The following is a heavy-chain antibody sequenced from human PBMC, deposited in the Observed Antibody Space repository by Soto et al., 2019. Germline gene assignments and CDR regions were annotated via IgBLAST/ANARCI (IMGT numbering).Heavy chain of an antibody. V-gene: IGHV3-30-3*01. CDR1: GFTFSSYA. CDR2: ISYDGSNK. CDR3: ARDSSGRQQLVNNWFDP. J-gene: IGHJ5*02. D-gene: IGHD6-13*01. Sequence: GGSLRLSCAASGFTFSSYAMHWVRQAPGKGLEWVAVISYDGSNKYYADSVKGRFTISRDNSKNMLYLQMNSLRAEDTAVYYCARDSSGRQQLVNNWFDPWGQGTLVTVSS.